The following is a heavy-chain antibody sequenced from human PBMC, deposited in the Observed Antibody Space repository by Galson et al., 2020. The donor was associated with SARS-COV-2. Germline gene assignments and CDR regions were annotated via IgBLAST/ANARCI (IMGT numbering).Heavy chain of an antibody. Sequence: SETLSLTCTVSGYSISSGYYWGWIRQPPGKGLEWIGSIYHSGSNYYNPYLKSRVTISVDTSKNQFSLKLSSVTAADTAVYYCARDELFYCSSTSCYTRYYYYGMDVWGQGTTVTVSS. CDR1: GYSISSGYY. CDR3: ARDELFYCSSTSCYTRYYYYGMDV. J-gene: IGHJ6*02. CDR2: IYHSGSN. D-gene: IGHD2-2*02. V-gene: IGHV4-38-2*02.